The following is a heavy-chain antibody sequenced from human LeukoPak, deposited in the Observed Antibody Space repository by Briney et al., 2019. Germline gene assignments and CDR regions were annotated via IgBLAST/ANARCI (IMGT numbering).Heavy chain of an antibody. CDR1: GGSFSGYY. CDR3: AREGPRRVRNYDYVWGSYRREKFDY. D-gene: IGHD3-16*02. CDR2: IYHSGST. V-gene: IGHV4-34*01. J-gene: IGHJ4*02. Sequence: PSETLSLTCAVYGGSFSGYYWSWIRQPPGKGLEWIGEIYHSGSTNYNPSLKSRVTISVDKSKNQFSLKLSSVTAADTAVYYCAREGPRRVRNYDYVWGSYRREKFDYWGQGTLVTVSS.